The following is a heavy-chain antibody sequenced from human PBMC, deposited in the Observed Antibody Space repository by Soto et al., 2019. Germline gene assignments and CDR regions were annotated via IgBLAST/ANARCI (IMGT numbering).Heavy chain of an antibody. Sequence: QVQLQESGPGLVKPSGTLSLSCAVSGGCISSSNWWSWVRQVPGKGLVWIGEIYHSGSTIYNPSRMSRVTISVDKSKNQFALRLTSVTAADTAVYYCAKDLRWGYYWGQGTLVTVSS. V-gene: IGHV4-4*02. J-gene: IGHJ4*02. D-gene: IGHD2-21*01. CDR2: IYHSGST. CDR3: AKDLRWGYY. CDR1: GGCISSSNW.